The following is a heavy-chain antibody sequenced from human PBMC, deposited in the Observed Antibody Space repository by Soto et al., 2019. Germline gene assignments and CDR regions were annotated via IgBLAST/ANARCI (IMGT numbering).Heavy chain of an antibody. D-gene: IGHD5-12*01. CDR2: VSYSGST. V-gene: IGHV4-59*01. Sequence: KTSETLSLTCNVSGGSISSYYWNWIRQSPGKGLEWIGYVSYSGSTNYNPSLKSRVTISADTSKNQFSLRLSSVTAADTAVYYCARADDTMATIDYWGQGALVTVSS. CDR3: ARADDTMATIDY. J-gene: IGHJ4*02. CDR1: GGSISSYY.